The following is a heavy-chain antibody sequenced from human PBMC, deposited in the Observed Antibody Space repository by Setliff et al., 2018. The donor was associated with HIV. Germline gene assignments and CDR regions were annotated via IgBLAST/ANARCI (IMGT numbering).Heavy chain of an antibody. CDR1: GASSIYY. Sequence: PSETLSLTCTVSGASSIYYWGWIRQPPGKGLEWIGSVYHRGNTYYNPSLKSRLTISIDTSKNQFSLELNSVTAADTAVYYCARPLIAAAGTDAFDIWGQGTMVTVSS. CDR2: VYHRGNT. J-gene: IGHJ3*02. V-gene: IGHV4-39*07. CDR3: ARPLIAAAGTDAFDI. D-gene: IGHD6-13*01.